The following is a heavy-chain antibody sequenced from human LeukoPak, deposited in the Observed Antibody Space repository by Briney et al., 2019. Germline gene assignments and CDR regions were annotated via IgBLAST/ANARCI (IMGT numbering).Heavy chain of an antibody. J-gene: IGHJ4*02. CDR2: ISSSSSYI. D-gene: IGHD3-10*01. V-gene: IGHV3-21*01. Sequence: PGGSLRLSCAASGFTFSSYSMNWVRQAPGKGLEWVSSISSSSSYIYYADSVKGRFTISRDNAKNSLYLQMNSLRAEDTAVYYRARGLWFGELLYTRYYFDYWGQGTLVTVSS. CDR1: GFTFSSYS. CDR3: ARGLWFGELLYTRYYFDY.